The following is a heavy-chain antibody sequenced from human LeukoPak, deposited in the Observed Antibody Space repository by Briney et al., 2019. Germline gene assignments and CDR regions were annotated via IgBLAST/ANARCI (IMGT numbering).Heavy chain of an antibody. D-gene: IGHD4-17*01. CDR1: RGSISSGGYY. Sequence: SETLSLTCTVSRGSISSGGYYWDWIRQPPGKGLEWIGSIYYSGSTYYNPSLKSRVTMAVDTSKNQFSLRLTSVTAADTAVYFCTREDYGDASIDYWGQGTLVTVSS. CDR3: TREDYGDASIDY. J-gene: IGHJ4*02. CDR2: IYYSGST. V-gene: IGHV4-39*07.